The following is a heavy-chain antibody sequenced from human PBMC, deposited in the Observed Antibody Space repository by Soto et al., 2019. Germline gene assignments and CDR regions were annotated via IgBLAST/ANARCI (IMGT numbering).Heavy chain of an antibody. CDR3: ARVGGYYYYYMDV. CDR2: ISSSSSYI. J-gene: IGHJ6*03. D-gene: IGHD2-15*01. V-gene: IGHV3-21*01. Sequence: EVQLVESGGGLVKPGGSLRLSCAASVFTFSSYSMNWVRQAPGKGLEWVSSISSSSSYIYYADSVKGRFTISRDNAKNSLYLQMNSLRAEDTAVYYCARVGGYYYYYMDVWGKGTTVTVSS. CDR1: VFTFSSYS.